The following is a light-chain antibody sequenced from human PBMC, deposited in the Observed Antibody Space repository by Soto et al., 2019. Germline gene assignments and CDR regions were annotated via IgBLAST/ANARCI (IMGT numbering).Light chain of an antibody. CDR3: QSYDRSLSGSV. CDR1: SSNIGAGYD. Sequence: QLVLTQPPSVSGAPGQRVTISCTGSSSNIGAGYDVHWYQQLPGKAPKLLIFGNSHRPSGVPDRFFGSKSGTSASLAITGLQAEDEADYYCQSYDRSLSGSVFGGGTKVTVL. V-gene: IGLV1-40*01. J-gene: IGLJ3*02. CDR2: GNS.